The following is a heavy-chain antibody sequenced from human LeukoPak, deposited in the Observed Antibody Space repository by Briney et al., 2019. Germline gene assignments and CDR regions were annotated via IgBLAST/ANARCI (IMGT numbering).Heavy chain of an antibody. D-gene: IGHD5-18*01. J-gene: IGHJ4*02. V-gene: IGHV3-11*06. Sequence: PGGSLRLSCAASGFTFATYVMRWVRQAPGKGLEWVSHISSGSSYTNHVGSVKGRFTISRDNAKETLYLQMNSLRAEDTAVYYCAGTRDGVTNFDYWGQGTLVSVSS. CDR2: ISSGSSYT. CDR1: GFTFATYV. CDR3: AGTRDGVTNFDY.